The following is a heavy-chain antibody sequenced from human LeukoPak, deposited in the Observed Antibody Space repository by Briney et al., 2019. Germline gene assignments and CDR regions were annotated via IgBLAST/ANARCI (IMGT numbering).Heavy chain of an antibody. CDR1: GFTFSSYG. J-gene: IGHJ6*02. D-gene: IGHD7-27*01. CDR3: AKEGTGFYYYYGLDV. Sequence: PGGSLRLSCAASGFTFSSYGMHWVRQAPGKGLEWVAVTSYDGTNKYYADSVKGRFTISRDNSKNTLYLQMNSLRAEDTTVYYCAKEGTGFYYYYGLDVWGQGTTVTVSS. CDR2: TSYDGTNK. V-gene: IGHV3-30*18.